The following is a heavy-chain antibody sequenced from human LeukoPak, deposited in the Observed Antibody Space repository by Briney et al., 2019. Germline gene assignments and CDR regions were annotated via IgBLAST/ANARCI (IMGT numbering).Heavy chain of an antibody. CDR1: GGSISSSTYY. CDR2: IYYSGST. V-gene: IGHV4-39*01. CDR3: ARTGYLGIDY. J-gene: IGHJ4*02. Sequence: SETLSLTCTVSGGSISSSTYYWGWIRQPPGKGLEWIGSIYYSGSTYYNPSLKSRVTISVDTSKNQFSLKLSSVTAADTAVYYCARTGYLGIDYWGQGTLVTVSS. D-gene: IGHD1-26*01.